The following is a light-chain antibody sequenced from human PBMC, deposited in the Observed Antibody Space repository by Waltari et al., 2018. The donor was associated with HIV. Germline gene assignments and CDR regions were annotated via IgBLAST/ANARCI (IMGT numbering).Light chain of an antibody. V-gene: IGLV3-25*03. CDR1: VLPKQY. CDR3: QSADSSGTYAV. CDR2: KDS. Sequence: SYELTQPPSVSVSPGQTARITCSGDVLPKQYAYWYQQKPGQAPVVVISKDSERPSGIPGRCSGVSAGTTVTLTISGGQAEDEDDYYCQSADSSGTYAVFGGGTQLTVL. J-gene: IGLJ7*01.